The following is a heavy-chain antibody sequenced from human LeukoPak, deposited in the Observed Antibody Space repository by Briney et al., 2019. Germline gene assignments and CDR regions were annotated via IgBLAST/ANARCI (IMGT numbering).Heavy chain of an antibody. CDR1: GYTFTSYG. V-gene: IGHV1-18*01. D-gene: IGHD3-22*01. CDR3: ARGGYYYDSSGPRNTDY. CDR2: ISAYNGNT. Sequence: ASVKVSCKASGYTFTSYGISWVRQAPGQGLEWMGWISAYNGNTNYAQKLQGRVTMTTDTSTSIAYMELRSLRSDDTAVYYCARGGYYYDSSGPRNTDYWGQGTLVTVSS. J-gene: IGHJ4*02.